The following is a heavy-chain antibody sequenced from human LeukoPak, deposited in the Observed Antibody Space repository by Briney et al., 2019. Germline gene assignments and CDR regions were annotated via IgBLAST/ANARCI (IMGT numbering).Heavy chain of an antibody. V-gene: IGHV3-33*01. D-gene: IGHD6-13*01. Sequence: PGGSLRLSCAASGFTFSGYGMHWVRQAPGKGLEWVAVIWYDGSNKYYADSVKGRFTISRDNSKNTLYLQMNSLRAEDTAVYYCARAAGAAQQLLAGWFDPWGQGTLVTVSS. CDR2: IWYDGSNK. CDR1: GFTFSGYG. CDR3: ARAAGAAQQLLAGWFDP. J-gene: IGHJ5*02.